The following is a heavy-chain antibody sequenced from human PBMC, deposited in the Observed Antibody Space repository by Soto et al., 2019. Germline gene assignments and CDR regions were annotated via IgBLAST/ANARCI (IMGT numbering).Heavy chain of an antibody. J-gene: IGHJ6*02. CDR1: GGTFSSYA. CDR3: ASSRKDYYYYGMDV. D-gene: IGHD6-13*01. V-gene: IGHV1-69*13. CDR2: IIPIFGTP. Sequence: GASVKVSCKASGGTFSSYAISWVRQAPGQGLEWMGGIIPIFGTPNYAQKFQGRVTITADESTSTAYMELSSLRSEDTAVYYCASSRKDYYYYGMDVWGQGTTVTVSS.